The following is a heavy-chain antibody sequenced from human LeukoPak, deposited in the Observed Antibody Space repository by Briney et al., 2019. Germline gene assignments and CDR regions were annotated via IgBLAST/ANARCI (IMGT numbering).Heavy chain of an antibody. CDR3: ARGRGLPVRPPNEGFLDY. CDR2: MNPNSGNT. V-gene: IGHV1-8*01. Sequence: ASVKVSCKASGYTFTSYDINWVRQATGQGLEWMGWMNPNSGNTGYAQKFQGRVTMTRNTSISTAYMELSSLRAEDTAVYYCARGRGLPVRPPNEGFLDYWGRGTLVTVSS. D-gene: IGHD6-6*01. J-gene: IGHJ4*02. CDR1: GYTFTSYD.